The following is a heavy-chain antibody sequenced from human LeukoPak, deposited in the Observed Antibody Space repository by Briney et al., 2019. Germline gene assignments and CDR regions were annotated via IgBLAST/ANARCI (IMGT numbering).Heavy chain of an antibody. Sequence: GGSLRLSCAASGFTFSSYAMSWVRQAPGKGLEWVSAISGSGGSTYYADSVKGRFTISRDNSKNTLYLQMNSLRAEDTAVYYCAKGGYYDSSGYRYYYGMDVWGQGTTVTVSS. CDR3: AKGGYYDSSGYRYYYGMDV. CDR2: ISGSGGST. CDR1: GFTFSSYA. D-gene: IGHD3-22*01. J-gene: IGHJ6*02. V-gene: IGHV3-23*01.